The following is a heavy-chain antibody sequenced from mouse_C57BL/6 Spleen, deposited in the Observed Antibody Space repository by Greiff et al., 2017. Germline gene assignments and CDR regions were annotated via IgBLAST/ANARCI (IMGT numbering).Heavy chain of an antibody. V-gene: IGHV1-15*01. CDR1: GYTFTDYE. D-gene: IGHD4-1*01. Sequence: VQLQESGAELVRPGASVTLSCKASGYTFTDYEMHWVKQTPVHGLEWIGAIDPETGGTAYNQKFKGKAILTADKSSSTAYMALRSLTSEDSAVYYCTRYVGHYAMDYWGQGTSVTVSS. CDR2: IDPETGGT. J-gene: IGHJ4*01. CDR3: TRYVGHYAMDY.